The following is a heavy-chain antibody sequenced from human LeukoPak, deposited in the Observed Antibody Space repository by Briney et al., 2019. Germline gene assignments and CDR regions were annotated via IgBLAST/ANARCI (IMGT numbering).Heavy chain of an antibody. Sequence: GASVKVSCKASGYTFTSYGISWVRQAPGQGLEWMGWISAYNGITNYGEKLQGRVSMTTDTSTTTAYMELRSLRSDDTAVYYCARVAARQLNEAFGIWGQGTMVTVSP. D-gene: IGHD6-6*01. CDR2: ISAYNGIT. J-gene: IGHJ3*02. V-gene: IGHV1-18*01. CDR1: GYTFTSYG. CDR3: ARVAARQLNEAFGI.